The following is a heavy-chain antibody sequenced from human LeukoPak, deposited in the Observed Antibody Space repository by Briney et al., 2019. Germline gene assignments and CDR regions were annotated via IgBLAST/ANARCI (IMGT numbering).Heavy chain of an antibody. D-gene: IGHD1-1*01. Sequence: ASVKVSCKASGGTFSSYAISWVRQAPGQGLEWMGWISTHSGSTHYAQNLQGRVTMTTDTSTSTAHMELRSLRSDDTAVYYCTRDSLDAVAPSPFDIWGQGTMVTVSS. CDR1: GGTFSSYA. V-gene: IGHV1-18*01. CDR3: TRDSLDAVAPSPFDI. J-gene: IGHJ3*02. CDR2: ISTHSGST.